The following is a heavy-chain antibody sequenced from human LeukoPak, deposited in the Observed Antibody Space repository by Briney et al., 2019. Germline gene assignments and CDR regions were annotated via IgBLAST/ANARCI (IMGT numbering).Heavy chain of an antibody. Sequence: ASVKVSCKASGYTFTRYYMHWVRQAPGQGLEWMGIINPSGGSTSYAQKFEGRVTMTRDTSTSTLHMELSSLRSEDTAVYYCARDRYSSSYENYYFEYWGQGTLVTVSS. D-gene: IGHD6-6*01. CDR3: ARDRYSSSYENYYFEY. J-gene: IGHJ4*02. CDR2: INPSGGST. CDR1: GYTFTRYY. V-gene: IGHV1-46*01.